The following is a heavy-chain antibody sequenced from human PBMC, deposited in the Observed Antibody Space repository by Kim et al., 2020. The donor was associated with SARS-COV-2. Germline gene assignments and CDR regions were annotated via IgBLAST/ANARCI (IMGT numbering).Heavy chain of an antibody. CDR2: ISGSGGST. Sequence: GGSLRLSCAASGFNFSSYAMSWVRQAPGKGLEWVSTISGSGGSTYYADSVKGRFTISRDNSKNTLYLQMNSLRAEDTAVYYCAKDLVGVVPNFDYWGPGTLRTVSS. J-gene: IGHJ4*02. D-gene: IGHD3-3*01. V-gene: IGHV3-23*01. CDR1: GFNFSSYA. CDR3: AKDLVGVVPNFDY.